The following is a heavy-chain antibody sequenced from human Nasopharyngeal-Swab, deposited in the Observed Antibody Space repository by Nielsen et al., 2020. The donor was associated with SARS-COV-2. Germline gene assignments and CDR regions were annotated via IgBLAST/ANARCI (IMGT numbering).Heavy chain of an antibody. Sequence: GGSLRLSCAASGFAVSRTYMTCVRQAPGKGLEWVSIIYGCGDTYYEDSVKGRFTISRHNSENTLFLQMNSLRVEDTAMYYCASNWRYSSFVPRMAPAFDIWGQGTMVTVSS. CDR1: GFAVSRTY. D-gene: IGHD6-13*01. CDR2: IYGCGDT. CDR3: ASNWRYSSFVPRMAPAFDI. V-gene: IGHV3-53*04. J-gene: IGHJ3*02.